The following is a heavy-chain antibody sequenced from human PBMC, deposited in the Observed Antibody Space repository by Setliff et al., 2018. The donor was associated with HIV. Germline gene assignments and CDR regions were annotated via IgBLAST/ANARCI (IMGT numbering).Heavy chain of an antibody. V-gene: IGHV3-48*01. CDR1: GFTFSSYN. D-gene: IGHD1-26*01. J-gene: IGHJ3*02. CDR2: ISSSSSTI. Sequence: GSLRLSCAASGFTFSSYNMNWVRQAPGKGLEWVSYISSSSSTIYYADSVKGRFTISRDNAKNSLYLQMNSLRAEDTAVYYCARGIRSYSTSPRGFDIWGQGTLVTV. CDR3: ARGIRSYSTSPRGFDI.